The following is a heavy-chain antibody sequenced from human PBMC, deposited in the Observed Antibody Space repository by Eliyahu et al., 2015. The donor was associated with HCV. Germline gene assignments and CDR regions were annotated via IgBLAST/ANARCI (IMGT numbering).Heavy chain of an antibody. CDR1: GXSIXTSS. Sequence: QVQLQESGPGLVKPSETLSLXCXXSGXSIXTSSWSWIRAPPGKGLEWIGYIHYSGSTNYNPSLKNRVTISIDTSKNQFSLNLTSVTAADTAMYYCASGGGGIAVTGTGGWFDPWGQGTLVTVSS. CDR3: ASGGGGIAVTGTGGWFDP. CDR2: IHYSGST. D-gene: IGHD6-19*01. V-gene: IGHV4-59*01. J-gene: IGHJ5*02.